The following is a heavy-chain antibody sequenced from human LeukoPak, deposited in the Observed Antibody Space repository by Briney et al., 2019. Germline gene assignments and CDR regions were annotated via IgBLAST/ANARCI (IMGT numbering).Heavy chain of an antibody. D-gene: IGHD6-19*01. J-gene: IGHJ4*02. CDR1: GFTFSSYA. CDR2: ISYDGSNK. CDR3: AGDGVKWLFPLIYYFDY. V-gene: IGHV3-30*04. Sequence: GGSLRLSCAASGFTFSSYAMHWVRQAPGKGLEWVAVISYDGSNKYYADSVKGRFTISRDNSKNTLYLQVNSLRAEDTAVYYCAGDGVKWLFPLIYYFDYWGQGTLVTVSS.